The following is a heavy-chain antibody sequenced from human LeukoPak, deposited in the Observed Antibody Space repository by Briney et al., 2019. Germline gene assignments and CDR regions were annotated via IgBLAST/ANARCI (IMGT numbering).Heavy chain of an antibody. J-gene: IGHJ4*02. Sequence: SETLSLTCSVSGGSISSNTYSWGWVRQPPGEGLEWIGYIYYSGSTNYNPSLKSRVTISVDTSKNQFSLKLSSVTAADTAVYYCARVYDYEVDYWGQGTLVTVSS. D-gene: IGHD4-17*01. CDR1: GGSISSNTYS. CDR3: ARVYDYEVDY. CDR2: IYYSGST. V-gene: IGHV4-61*05.